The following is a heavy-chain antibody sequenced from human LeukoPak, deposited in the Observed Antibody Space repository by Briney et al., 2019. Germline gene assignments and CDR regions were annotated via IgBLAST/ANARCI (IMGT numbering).Heavy chain of an antibody. CDR3: ARGRRRGVVTAIGPFDY. CDR1: GGSFSGYY. Sequence: SETLSLTCAVYGGSFSGYYWSWIRQPPGKGLEWIGEINHSGSTNYNPSLTSRVTISVDTSKNQFSLKLSSGTAADTAVYYCARGRRRGVVTAIGPFDYWGQGTLVTVSS. V-gene: IGHV4-34*01. D-gene: IGHD2-21*02. J-gene: IGHJ4*02. CDR2: INHSGST.